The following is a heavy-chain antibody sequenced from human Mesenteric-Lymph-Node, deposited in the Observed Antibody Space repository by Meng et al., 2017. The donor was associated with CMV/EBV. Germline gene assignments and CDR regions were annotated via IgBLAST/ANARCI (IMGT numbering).Heavy chain of an antibody. CDR1: GFTFSSYW. CDR2: IKKDGYEK. J-gene: IGHJ6*02. Sequence: GESLKISCAASGFTFSSYWMSWVRQAPGKGLEWVANIKKDGYEKYYVDSVKGRFTVSRDNAKNSLYLQMNSLRAEDTAVYYCARGPLPRYYYYGMDVWGQGTTVTVSS. CDR3: ARGPLPRYYYYGMDV. V-gene: IGHV3-7*01.